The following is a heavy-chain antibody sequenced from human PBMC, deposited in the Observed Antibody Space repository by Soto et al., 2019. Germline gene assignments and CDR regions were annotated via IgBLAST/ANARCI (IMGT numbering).Heavy chain of an antibody. CDR3: ARELYGLHHHNSGPHTRQW. V-gene: IGHV4-30-4*02. Sequence: LPWTLAARARSRDDFYCSLISQGPGRGLEWTGYIHSSGSIYYNQSITSRETMSIDTARNQFSLKVSSVTVADTAVYYCARELYGLHHHNSGPHTRQWWGKCPLVTVS. D-gene: IGHD5-12*01. CDR1: ARARSRDDFY. J-gene: IGHJ1*01. CDR2: IHSSGSI.